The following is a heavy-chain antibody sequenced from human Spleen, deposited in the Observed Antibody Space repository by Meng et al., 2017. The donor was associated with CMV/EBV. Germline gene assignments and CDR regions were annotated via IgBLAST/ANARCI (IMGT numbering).Heavy chain of an antibody. V-gene: IGHV4-38-2*02. CDR2: IYHSGNS. D-gene: IGHD3-3*01. CDR3: ARNDRRLWSGYFTGIIWFDP. CDR1: GYSMTRGYY. J-gene: IGHJ5*02. Sequence: CSVSGYSMTRGYYWGWIRQAPGKGLEWIASIYHSGNSFCNPSLESRVSISVDTSKNQFSLKLNSVTAADTAVYYCARNDRRLWSGYFTGIIWFDPWGQGTLVTVSS.